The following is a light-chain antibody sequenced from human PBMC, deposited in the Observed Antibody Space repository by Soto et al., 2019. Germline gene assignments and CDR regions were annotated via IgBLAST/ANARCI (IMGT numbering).Light chain of an antibody. CDR3: QQYNNGPQT. CDR2: DAS. J-gene: IGKJ1*01. V-gene: IGKV1-5*01. CDR1: QSISSW. Sequence: DIQMTQSPSTLSASVGDRVTITCRASQSISSWLAWYQQKPGKAPKLLIYDASSLESGVPSRFSGSGSGTEFTLTISSLQPDDFATYYCQQYNNGPQTFGQGTRVEIK.